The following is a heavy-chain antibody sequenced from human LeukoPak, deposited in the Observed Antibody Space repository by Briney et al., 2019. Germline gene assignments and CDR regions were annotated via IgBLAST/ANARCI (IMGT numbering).Heavy chain of an antibody. V-gene: IGHV4-59*01. D-gene: IGHD1-26*01. CDR1: GISISSYY. Sequence: RPSETLSITCSVSGISISSYYWSWIRQPPGKGLEWIGYSYFSGSTNYNPSLKSRVTISVDTSKNQFSLKLRSVTAADTAVYYCARDILGRGWFDPWGQGTLVTVSS. CDR3: ARDILGRGWFDP. J-gene: IGHJ5*02. CDR2: SYFSGST.